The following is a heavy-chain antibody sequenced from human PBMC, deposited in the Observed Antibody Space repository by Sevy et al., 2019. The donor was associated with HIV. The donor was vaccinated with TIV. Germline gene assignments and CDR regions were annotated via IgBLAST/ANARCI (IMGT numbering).Heavy chain of an antibody. J-gene: IGHJ6*02. CDR1: GYTFSSYG. D-gene: IGHD3-10*02. CDR2: ISGHDGNT. Sequence: GASVKVSCQASGYTFSSYGITWVRQVPGQGLEWMGWISGHDGNTIYAQKFQGRVTMTTDTATSTAYMEVMSLRSDDTAVFYCARDSMPFVQGLIMTPYYYAMDVWGQGTTVTVSS. CDR3: ARDSMPFVQGLIMTPYYYAMDV. V-gene: IGHV1-18*01.